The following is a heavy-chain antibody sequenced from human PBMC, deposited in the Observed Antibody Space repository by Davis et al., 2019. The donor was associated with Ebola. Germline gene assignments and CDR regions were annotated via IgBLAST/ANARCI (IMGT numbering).Heavy chain of an antibody. Sequence: GESLKISCAASGFTFSSYAMSWVRQAPGKGLEWVSAISGSGGSTYYADSVKGRFTISRDNSKNTLYLQMSSLRAEDTAVYYCVKGCEGDEPDYWGQGTLVNVFS. CDR3: VKGCEGDEPDY. V-gene: IGHV3-23*01. CDR1: GFTFSSYA. D-gene: IGHD1-14*01. CDR2: ISGSGGST. J-gene: IGHJ4*02.